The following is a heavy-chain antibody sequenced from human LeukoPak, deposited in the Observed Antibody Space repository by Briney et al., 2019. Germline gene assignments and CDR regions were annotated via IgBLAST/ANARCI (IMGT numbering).Heavy chain of an antibody. CDR1: GFTFSSYA. V-gene: IGHV3-23*01. Sequence: PGGSLRLSCAASGFTFSSYAMSWVRQAPGKGLEWVSVISGSGGSTYYADSVKGRFTISRDNSKKTLYLQMNSLRAEDTAVYYCARDPLPFFTGYYFDYWGQGTLVTVSS. CDR3: ARDPLPFFTGYYFDY. J-gene: IGHJ4*02. D-gene: IGHD2/OR15-2a*01. CDR2: ISGSGGST.